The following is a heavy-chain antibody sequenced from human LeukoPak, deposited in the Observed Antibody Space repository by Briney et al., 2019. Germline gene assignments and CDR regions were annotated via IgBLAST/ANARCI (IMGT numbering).Heavy chain of an antibody. CDR1: GGTFSSYA. D-gene: IGHD5-18*01. V-gene: IGHV1-69*06. J-gene: IGHJ4*02. Sequence: SVKVSCKASGGTFSSYAISWVRQAPGQGLEWMGGIIPIFGTANYAQKFQGRVTITADKSTSTAYMELSSLRSEDTAVYYCARDGGYSYGCDYWGQGTLVTVSS. CDR3: ARDGGYSYGCDY. CDR2: IIPIFGTA.